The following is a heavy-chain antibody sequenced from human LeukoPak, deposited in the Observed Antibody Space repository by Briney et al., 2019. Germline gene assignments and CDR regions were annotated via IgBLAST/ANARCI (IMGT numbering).Heavy chain of an antibody. CDR2: INHSGST. D-gene: IGHD5-24*01. J-gene: IGHJ4*02. Sequence: SETLSLTCAVYGGSFIGYYWSWIRQPPGKGLEWIGEINHSGSTNYNPSLKSRVTISVDTSKNQFSLKLSSVTAADTAVYYCARGGGDGYNYPPYDYWGQGTLVTVSS. CDR1: GGSFIGYY. V-gene: IGHV4-34*01. CDR3: ARGGGDGYNYPPYDY.